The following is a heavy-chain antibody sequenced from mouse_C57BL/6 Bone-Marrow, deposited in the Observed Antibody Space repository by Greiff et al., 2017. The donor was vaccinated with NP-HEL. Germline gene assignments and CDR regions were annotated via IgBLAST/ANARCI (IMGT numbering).Heavy chain of an antibody. D-gene: IGHD1-1*01. CDR1: GYTFTSYW. J-gene: IGHJ3*01. V-gene: IGHV1-59*01. CDR2: IDPSDSYT. Sequence: VQLQQSGAELVRPGTSVKLSCKASGYTFTSYWMHWVKQRPGQGLEWIGVIDPSDSYTNYNQKFKGKATMTVDTTSSTAYMQLSSLASEDSAVYYCARVTTVVDGFAYWGQGTLVTVSA. CDR3: ARVTTVVDGFAY.